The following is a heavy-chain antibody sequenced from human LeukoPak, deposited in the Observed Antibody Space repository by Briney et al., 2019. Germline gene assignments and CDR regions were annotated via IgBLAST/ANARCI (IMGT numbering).Heavy chain of an antibody. CDR1: GYTFTSYY. D-gene: IGHD3-10*01. CDR2: INPSGGST. Sequence: ASVKVSCKASGYTFTSYYMHWVRQAPGQGLEWMGIINPSGGSTSYAQKFQGRVTMTRDMSTSTVYMELSSLRSEDTAVYYCARASYGSGISYYYYYMDVWGKGTTVTISS. V-gene: IGHV1-46*01. J-gene: IGHJ6*03. CDR3: ARASYGSGISYYYYYMDV.